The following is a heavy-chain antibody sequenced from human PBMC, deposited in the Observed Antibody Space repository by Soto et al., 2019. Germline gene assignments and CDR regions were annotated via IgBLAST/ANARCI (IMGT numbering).Heavy chain of an antibody. CDR2: INQGGREK. CDR3: AKFGSGSYGAYALDI. Sequence: GVLRLSCAASGFTFGSYWMSWVRQAPGKGLEWVANINQGGREKNYVDSVKGRFSISRDDAERSHHLQMNSLRVEDTAVYYCAKFGSGSYGAYALDIWGQGTMVTVSS. D-gene: IGHD3-10*01. CDR1: GFTFGSYW. J-gene: IGHJ3*02. V-gene: IGHV3-7*01.